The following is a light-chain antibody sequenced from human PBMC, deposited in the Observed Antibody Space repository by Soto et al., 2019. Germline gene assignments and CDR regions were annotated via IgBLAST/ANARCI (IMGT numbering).Light chain of an antibody. V-gene: IGLV2-14*01. CDR3: SSYTSSSTWV. CDR2: DVS. J-gene: IGLJ3*02. Sequence: QSPLTQPASVSGSPGQSIAISCTGTSSDVGGYNYVSWYQQHPGKTPNLMIYDVSNRPSGVSNRFSGSKSGNTASLTISGLQAEDEADYYCSSYTSSSTWVFGGGTKVTVL. CDR1: SSDVGGYNY.